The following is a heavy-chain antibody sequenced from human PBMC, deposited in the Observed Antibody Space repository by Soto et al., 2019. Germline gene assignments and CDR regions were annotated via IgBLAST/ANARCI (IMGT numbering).Heavy chain of an antibody. J-gene: IGHJ5*02. CDR3: ARGYSGYETYNWFDP. Sequence: ASVKLSCKASGYTFTSYGISWVRQAPGQGLEWMGWISAYNGNTNYAQKLQGRVTMTTDTSTSTAYMELRSLRSDDTAVYYCARGYSGYETYNWFDPWGQGTLVTVSS. CDR2: ISAYNGNT. D-gene: IGHD5-12*01. V-gene: IGHV1-18*01. CDR1: GYTFTSYG.